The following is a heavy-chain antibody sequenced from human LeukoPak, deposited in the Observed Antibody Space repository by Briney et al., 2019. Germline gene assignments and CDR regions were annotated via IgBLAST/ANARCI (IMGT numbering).Heavy chain of an antibody. D-gene: IGHD2-15*01. CDR2: MSTSGST. CDR1: GDSISSVTSY. Sequence: SETLSLTCTVSGDSISSVTSYWSWIRQPARKGLEWIGRMSTSGSTKYNPSLNSGVTISIDTSKNQFSLKLTSVTAADTAVYYCARQNEYCSGGSCYLGWFDPWGQGTLVTVSS. V-gene: IGHV4-61*02. J-gene: IGHJ5*02. CDR3: ARQNEYCSGGSCYLGWFDP.